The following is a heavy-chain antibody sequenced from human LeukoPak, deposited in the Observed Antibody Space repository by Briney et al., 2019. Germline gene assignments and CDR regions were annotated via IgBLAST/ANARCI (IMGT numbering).Heavy chain of an antibody. Sequence: GGSLRLSCAASGITFSSYSMNWVRQAPGKGLEWVSAISGGGGDTYYADSVKGRFTISRDNSKNTLYLQMNSLRAEDTAVYYCGKNRYSGSLSPFDIWGQGTMVTVSS. D-gene: IGHD1-26*01. CDR1: GITFSSYS. CDR2: ISGGGGDT. CDR3: GKNRYSGSLSPFDI. V-gene: IGHV3-23*01. J-gene: IGHJ3*02.